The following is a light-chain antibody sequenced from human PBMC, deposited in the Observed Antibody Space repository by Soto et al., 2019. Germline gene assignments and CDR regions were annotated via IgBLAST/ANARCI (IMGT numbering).Light chain of an antibody. CDR2: GAS. Sequence: EIVMTQSPATLSVSPGERATLSCRASQSVSSNLAWYQQKPGQAPRLLIYGASTRATGIPARFSGSGSGTEFTLNISGLQSEDFAVYSCQHYNNWPPLTFGGGTKVEIK. CDR1: QSVSSN. CDR3: QHYNNWPPLT. V-gene: IGKV3-15*01. J-gene: IGKJ4*01.